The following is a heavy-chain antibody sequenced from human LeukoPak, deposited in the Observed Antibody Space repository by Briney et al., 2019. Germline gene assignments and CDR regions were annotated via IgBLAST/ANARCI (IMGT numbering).Heavy chain of an antibody. D-gene: IGHD2-2*01. Sequence: SETLSLTCAVYGGSFSGYYWSWIRQPPGKGLEWIGRIYTSGSTNYNPSLKSRVTMSVDTSKNQFSLKLSSVTAADTAVYYCARGYSRPYCSSTSCDYYYYYMDVWGKGTTVTISS. J-gene: IGHJ6*03. V-gene: IGHV4-59*10. CDR2: IYTSGST. CDR3: ARGYSRPYCSSTSCDYYYYYMDV. CDR1: GGSFSGYY.